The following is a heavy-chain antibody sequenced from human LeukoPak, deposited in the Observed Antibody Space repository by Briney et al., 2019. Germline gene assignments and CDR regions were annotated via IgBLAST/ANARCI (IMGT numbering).Heavy chain of an antibody. Sequence: GGSLRLSCAASGFTFSSYAMSWVRQAPGKGLEWVSSIFGSGAGTHYADSVKGRFTISRDNSKNTLYLQMNSLRAEDTAVYYCAKDLISPRSVGSSEKVDYWGQGTLVTVSS. CDR3: AKDLISPRSVGSSEKVDY. CDR1: GFTFSSYA. CDR2: IFGSGAGT. J-gene: IGHJ4*02. D-gene: IGHD3-10*01. V-gene: IGHV3-23*01.